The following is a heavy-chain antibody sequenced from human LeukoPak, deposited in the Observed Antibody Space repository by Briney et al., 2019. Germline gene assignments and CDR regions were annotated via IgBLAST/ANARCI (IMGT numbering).Heavy chain of an antibody. CDR2: INLRGGAS. CDR3: AAWGLYNF. J-gene: IGHJ4*02. Sequence: PGGSLSLSCAASGFSLSDYWMNWVRQAPGKGLEWVANINLRGGASLYVDSVRGRFTISRDNAKNSLYLQMSSLKVEDTAVYYCAAWGLYNFWGQGTLVTVSS. V-gene: IGHV3-7*01. D-gene: IGHD7-27*01. CDR1: GFSLSDYW.